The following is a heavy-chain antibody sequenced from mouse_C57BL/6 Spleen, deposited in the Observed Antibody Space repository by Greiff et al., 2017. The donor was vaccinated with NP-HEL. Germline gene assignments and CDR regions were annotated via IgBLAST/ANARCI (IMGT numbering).Heavy chain of an antibody. CDR1: GFTFSSYA. Sequence: EVKLMESGEGLVKPGGSLKLSCAASGFTFSSYAMSWVRQTPEKRLEWVAYISSGGDYIYYADTVKGRFTISRDTARNTLYLQMSSLKSEDTAMYYCTRDRLDGYYLYYYAIDYWGQGTTVTVSS. J-gene: IGHJ4*01. V-gene: IGHV5-9-1*02. D-gene: IGHD2-3*01. CDR2: ISSGGDYI. CDR3: TRDRLDGYYLYYYAIDY.